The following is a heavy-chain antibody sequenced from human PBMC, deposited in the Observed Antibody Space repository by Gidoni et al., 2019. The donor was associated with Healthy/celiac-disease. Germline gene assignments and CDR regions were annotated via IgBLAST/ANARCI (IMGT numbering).Heavy chain of an antibody. D-gene: IGHD4-17*01. CDR1: GGTFSSYA. Sequence: QVQLVQSGAEVKKPGSSVKVSCKASGGTFSSYAISWVRPAPGQGLEWMGGIIPIFGTTNYAQKFQGRVTITADKSTSTAYMELSSLRSEDTAVYYCARLAMTTEILGVWGQGTTVTVSS. CDR3: ARLAMTTEILGV. CDR2: IIPIFGTT. V-gene: IGHV1-69*06. J-gene: IGHJ6*02.